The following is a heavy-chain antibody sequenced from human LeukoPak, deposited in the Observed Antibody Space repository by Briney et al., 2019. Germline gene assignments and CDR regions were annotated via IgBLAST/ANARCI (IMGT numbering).Heavy chain of an antibody. D-gene: IGHD2-15*01. CDR3: ARDPYCSGGSCYWRAYWYFDL. J-gene: IGHJ2*01. V-gene: IGHV4-30-4*01. CDR2: IYYSGSI. CDR1: GGSISSGDYY. Sequence: SQTLSLTCTVSGGSISSGDYYWSWIRQPPGKGLERIGYIYYSGSIYYNPSLKSRVTISVDTSKNQFSLKLSSVTAADTAVYYCARDPYCSGGSCYWRAYWYFDLWGRGTLVTVSS.